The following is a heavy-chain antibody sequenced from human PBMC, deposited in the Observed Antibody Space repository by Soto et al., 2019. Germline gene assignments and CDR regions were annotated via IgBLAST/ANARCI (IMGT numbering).Heavy chain of an antibody. CDR3: ATGRYGDY. Sequence: QVHLVQSGAEVKKPGASVKVSCKGSGYIFTTYGITWVRQAPGEGLEWMGWISAHNGNTNYAQKLQGRVTVTRDTSTSTXXMEMRNLRSDDTAVYYCATGRYGDYWGHGALVTVSS. V-gene: IGHV1-18*01. J-gene: IGHJ4*01. CDR2: ISAHNGNT. D-gene: IGHD1-1*01. CDR1: GYIFTTYG.